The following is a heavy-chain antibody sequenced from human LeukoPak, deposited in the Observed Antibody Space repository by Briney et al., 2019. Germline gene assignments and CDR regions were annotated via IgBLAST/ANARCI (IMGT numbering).Heavy chain of an antibody. Sequence: PSETLFSTCTVSGGSISSGVSYWSWIRQHPGKGLEWIGYIYYSGNTYYNPSLKSRVTISVDTSKNQFSLNLSSVTAADTAVYYCASSPPRIMVTFEWFDILRRRRRVTVSS. CDR1: GGSISSGVSY. D-gene: IGHD3-16*01. CDR3: ASSPPRIMVTFEWFDI. CDR2: IYYSGNT. V-gene: IGHV4-31*03. J-gene: IGHJ3*02.